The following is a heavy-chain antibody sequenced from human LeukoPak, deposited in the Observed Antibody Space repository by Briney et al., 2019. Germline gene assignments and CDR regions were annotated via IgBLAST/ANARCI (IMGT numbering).Heavy chain of an antibody. V-gene: IGHV4-4*08. CDR3: ARDGADYDSSGYYY. J-gene: IGHJ4*02. D-gene: IGHD3-22*01. CDR2: IYSTGST. CDR1: GGSISGYY. Sequence: SETLSLTCTVSGGSISGYYWSWVRQSPEKGLESIGFIYSTGSTSYNPSLRSRVTISVDTSKNQFSLKLSSVTAADTAVYYCARDGADYDSSGYYYWGQGTLVTVSS.